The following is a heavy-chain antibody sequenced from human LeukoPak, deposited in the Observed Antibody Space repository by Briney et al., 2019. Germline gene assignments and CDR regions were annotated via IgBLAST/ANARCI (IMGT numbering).Heavy chain of an antibody. CDR2: ISGGGSTI. CDR1: GFTFSSYT. J-gene: IGHJ4*02. CDR3: ARTSGFRFLEWLSGFDY. D-gene: IGHD3-3*01. V-gene: IGHV3-48*01. Sequence: GGSLRLSCAASGFTFSSYTMNWVRQAPGKGLEWISYISGGGSTIYYADSVKGRFTISRDSAKNSLFLQMNSLRADDTAVSYCARTSGFRFLEWLSGFDYWGQGALVTVSS.